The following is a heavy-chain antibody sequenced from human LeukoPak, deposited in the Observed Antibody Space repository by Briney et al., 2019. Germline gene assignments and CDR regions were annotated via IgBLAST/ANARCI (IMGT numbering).Heavy chain of an antibody. CDR2: ISSSGSDI. V-gene: IGHV3-21*01. J-gene: IGHJ5*02. Sequence: GGSLRLSCAASGFTFTIYGMNWVRQAPGKGLEWVSSISSSGSDIYYADSVKGRFTFSRDNAKNLLYLQMNSLRAEDTAVYYCARDYGDYIWFDPWGQGTLVTVSS. CDR3: ARDYGDYIWFDP. D-gene: IGHD4-17*01. CDR1: GFTFTIYG.